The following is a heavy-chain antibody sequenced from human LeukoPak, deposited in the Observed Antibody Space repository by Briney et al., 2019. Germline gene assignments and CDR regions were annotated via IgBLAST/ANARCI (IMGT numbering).Heavy chain of an antibody. CDR3: TRGRNSAFDY. D-gene: IGHD1-14*01. V-gene: IGHV6-1*01. CDR2: TYYGSKWSN. Sequence: PSQTLSLTCVISGDSLSSNGVAWTWVRQSPSRGLEWLGRTYYGSKWSNDYALSVKSPITINPDTSKNQFSLQLNSVTPEDTAVYYCTRGRNSAFDYWGQGTLVTVSS. CDR1: GDSLSSNGVA. J-gene: IGHJ4*02.